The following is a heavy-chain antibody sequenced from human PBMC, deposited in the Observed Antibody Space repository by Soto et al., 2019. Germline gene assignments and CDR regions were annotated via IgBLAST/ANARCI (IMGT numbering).Heavy chain of an antibody. D-gene: IGHD3-22*01. CDR2: ISSSTFYT. CDR3: ATDDSSVLEYFDY. CDR1: GFSFSDHY. J-gene: IGHJ4*02. V-gene: IGHV3-11*06. Sequence: XGSLILSCAASGFSFSDHYMSWIRQAPGKGLEWVSYISSSTFYTNYADSVKGRFTISRDNAKNSLYLQMSSLRAEDTAVYYCATDDSSVLEYFDYWGQGILVTVSS.